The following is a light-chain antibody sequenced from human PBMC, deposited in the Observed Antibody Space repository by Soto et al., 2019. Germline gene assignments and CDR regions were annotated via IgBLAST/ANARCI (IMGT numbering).Light chain of an antibody. CDR1: SSNIGSNT. V-gene: IGLV1-44*01. CDR3: TSYSSTNTLV. Sequence: QSVLTQPPSASGTPGQRVTISCSGSSSNIGSNTVNWYQQLPGTAPKLLISSNDQRPSGVPDRFSGSKSGTSASLAISGLQSDDESDYYCTSYSSTNTLVFGGGTKLTVL. CDR2: SND. J-gene: IGLJ3*02.